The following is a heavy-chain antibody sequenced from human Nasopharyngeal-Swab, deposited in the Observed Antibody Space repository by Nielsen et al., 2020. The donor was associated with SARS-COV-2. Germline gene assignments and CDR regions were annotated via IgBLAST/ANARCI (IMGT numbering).Heavy chain of an antibody. Sequence: GGSLRLSCAASGFTFSDYYMSWIRQAPGKGLEWVSYISSSGSTIYYADSVKGRFTISRDNAKNSLYLQMNSLRAEDTAVYYCARTYHYDSSGYYYVWFDPWGQGTLVTVSS. CDR2: ISSSGSTI. CDR1: GFTFSDYY. D-gene: IGHD3-22*01. J-gene: IGHJ5*02. CDR3: ARTYHYDSSGYYYVWFDP. V-gene: IGHV3-11*01.